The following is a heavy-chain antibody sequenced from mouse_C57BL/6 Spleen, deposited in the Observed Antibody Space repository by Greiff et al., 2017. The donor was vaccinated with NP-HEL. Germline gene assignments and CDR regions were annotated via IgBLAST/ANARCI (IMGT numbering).Heavy chain of an antibody. CDR1: GYTFTSYW. D-gene: IGHD2-1*01. CDR3: ARGELPHYYAMDY. CDR2: IDPSDSYT. J-gene: IGHJ4*01. V-gene: IGHV1-69*01. Sequence: QVQLQQPGAELVMPGASVKLSCKASGYTFTSYWMHWVKQRPGQGLEWIGEIDPSDSYTNYNQKFKGKSTLTVDKSSSTAYMQLSSLTSEDSAVYYCARGELPHYYAMDYWGQGTSVTVSS.